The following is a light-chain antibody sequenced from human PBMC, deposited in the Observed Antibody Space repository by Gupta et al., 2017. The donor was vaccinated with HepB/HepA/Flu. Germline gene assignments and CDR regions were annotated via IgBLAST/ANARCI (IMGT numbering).Light chain of an antibody. CDR2: QDT. J-gene: IGLJ3*02. V-gene: IGLV3-1*01. CDR1: KLGDKY. CDR3: QAWNSSTWV. Sequence: SSDLTQPPPASVSPGQTANITCSGYKLGDKYTCWYQQKPGQFPVLVIYQDTKRPSGIPARFSGSNSGNTATLTISGTQAMDEADYYVQAWNSSTWVFGGGTKLTVL.